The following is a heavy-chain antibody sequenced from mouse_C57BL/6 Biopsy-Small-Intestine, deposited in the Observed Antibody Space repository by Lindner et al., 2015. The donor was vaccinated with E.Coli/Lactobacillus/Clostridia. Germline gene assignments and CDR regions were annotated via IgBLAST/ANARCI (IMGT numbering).Heavy chain of an antibody. CDR2: MNPKSGKA. J-gene: IGHJ4*01. Sequence: SVKVSCKASGYAFTLYDINWVRQTTGQGLEYMGWMNPKSGKAGYAQKFQGRVTMSRNTSISTAYMELSSLTSEDTAVYYCARNTGTYPYYYYVLDVWGQGTTVTVSS. V-gene: IGHV1-84*02. CDR1: GYAFTLYD. D-gene: IGHD4-1*01. CDR3: ARNTGTYPYYYYVLDV.